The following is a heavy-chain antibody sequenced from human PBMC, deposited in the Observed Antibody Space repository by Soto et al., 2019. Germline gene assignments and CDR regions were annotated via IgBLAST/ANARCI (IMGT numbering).Heavy chain of an antibody. D-gene: IGHD6-25*01. CDR2: IIPIFVTA. V-gene: IGHV1-69*06. Sequence: GASVKVSCKTSGGTFSSYAISWVRQAPGQGLEWMGGIIPIFVTANYAQKFQGRVTITADKSTSTAYMELSSLRSEDTAVYYCAREAAYYYGMDAWGQGTTVTVSS. J-gene: IGHJ6*02. CDR1: GGTFSSYA. CDR3: AREAAYYYGMDA.